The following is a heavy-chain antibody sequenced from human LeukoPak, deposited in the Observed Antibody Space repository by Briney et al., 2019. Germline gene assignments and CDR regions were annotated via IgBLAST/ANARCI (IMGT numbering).Heavy chain of an antibody. CDR3: ARHWTNYYYGMDV. CDR2: IYDSGST. J-gene: IGHJ6*02. V-gene: IGHV4-59*08. D-gene: IGHD3/OR15-3a*01. CDR1: GGSISSYW. Sequence: SETLSLTCTVSGGSISSYWWSWIRQPPGKGLEWIGYIYDSGSTNYNPSLKSRVTISVDTSKNQFSLKLSSVTAADTAVYYCARHWTNYYYGMDVWGQGTTVTVSS.